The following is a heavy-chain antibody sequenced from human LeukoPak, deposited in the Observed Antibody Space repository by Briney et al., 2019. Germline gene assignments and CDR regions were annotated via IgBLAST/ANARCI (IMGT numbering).Heavy chain of an antibody. Sequence: GGSLRLSCAASGFTFSDHYMDWVRQAPGKGLEWVGRTRNKANSYTTEYAASVKGRFTISRDDSKISLYLQMNSLKTEDTAVYYCARAAIDYYGSGSYPNYYYYYGMDVWGKGTTVTVSS. J-gene: IGHJ6*04. CDR2: TRNKANSYTT. V-gene: IGHV3-72*01. CDR1: GFTFSDHY. D-gene: IGHD3-10*01. CDR3: ARAAIDYYGSGSYPNYYYYYGMDV.